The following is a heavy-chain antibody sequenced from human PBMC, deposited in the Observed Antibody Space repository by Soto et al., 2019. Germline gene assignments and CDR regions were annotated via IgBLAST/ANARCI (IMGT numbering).Heavy chain of an antibody. V-gene: IGHV5-51*01. D-gene: IGHD2-15*01. CDR2: IYPSDSDI. Sequence: GESLKISCKGSGYTFTSYWIGWVRQMPGEGLEWMGVIYPSDSDIRYSPPFQGKVTISADKSITTAYLQWSSLKAADTAMYYCVRSGTSSGRFSDYWGQGTLVTVSS. J-gene: IGHJ4*02. CDR1: GYTFTSYW. CDR3: VRSGTSSGRFSDY.